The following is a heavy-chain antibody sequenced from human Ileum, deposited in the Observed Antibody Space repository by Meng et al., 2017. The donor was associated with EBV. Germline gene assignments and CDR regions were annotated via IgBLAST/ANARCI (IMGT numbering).Heavy chain of an antibody. CDR1: EFTFSNYG. CDR3: ARDQSDYFDY. CDR2: ISYDGSNK. Sequence: QVQLAGSGGGVVQPGRSLRLSCEASEFTFSNYGMHWVRQAPGKGLEWVALISYDGSNKYYADSVKGRFTISRDNSKNTLYLQMNSLRAEVTAVYYCARDQSDYFDYWGQGTLVTVSS. V-gene: IGHV3-30*03. J-gene: IGHJ4*02.